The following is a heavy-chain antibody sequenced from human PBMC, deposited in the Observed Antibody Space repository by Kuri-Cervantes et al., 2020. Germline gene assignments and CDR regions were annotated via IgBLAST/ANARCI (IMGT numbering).Heavy chain of an antibody. J-gene: IGHJ3*02. CDR3: ATSSRNAFDI. D-gene: IGHD6-13*01. Sequence: SETLSLTCAVYGGSFSGYYWSWIRQSPGKGLEWIGSIYYSGSTNYNPSLKSRVTISVDTSKNQFSLRLSSVTAADTAVYYCATSSRNAFDIWGQGTMVTVSS. CDR2: IYYSGST. CDR1: GGSFSGYY. V-gene: IGHV4-59*01.